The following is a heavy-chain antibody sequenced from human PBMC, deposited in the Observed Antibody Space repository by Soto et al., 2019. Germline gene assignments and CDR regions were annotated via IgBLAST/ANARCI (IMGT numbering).Heavy chain of an antibody. CDR2: INPSGGST. CDR3: ARDLMGCSGGSCYLFDY. V-gene: IGHV1-46*01. D-gene: IGHD2-15*01. CDR1: GYTFTSYY. Sequence: ASVKVSCKASGYTFTSYYMHWVRQAPGQGLEWMGIINPSGGSTSYAQKFQGRVTMTRDTSISTAYMELSRLRSDDTAVYYCARDLMGCSGGSCYLFDYWGQGTLVTVSS. J-gene: IGHJ4*02.